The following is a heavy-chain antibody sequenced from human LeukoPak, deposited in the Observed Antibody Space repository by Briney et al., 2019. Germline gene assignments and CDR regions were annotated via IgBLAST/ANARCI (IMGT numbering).Heavy chain of an antibody. CDR1: GGSISSYY. CDR3: ARGQRYSYGSPWFGY. Sequence: SETLSLTCTVSGGSISSYYWSWIRQPPGKGLEWIGYIYYSGSTNYNPSLKSRVTISVDTSKNQFSLKLSSVTAADTAVYYCARGQRYSYGSPWFGYWGQGTLVTVSS. D-gene: IGHD5-18*01. J-gene: IGHJ5*01. V-gene: IGHV4-59*12. CDR2: IYYSGST.